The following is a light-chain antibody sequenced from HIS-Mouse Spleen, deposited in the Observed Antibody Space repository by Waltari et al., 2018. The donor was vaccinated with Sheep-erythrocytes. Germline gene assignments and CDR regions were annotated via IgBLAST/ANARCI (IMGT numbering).Light chain of an antibody. CDR3: QQYYSYPYT. J-gene: IGKJ2*01. CDR1: QGISSY. V-gene: IGKV1-8*01. CDR2: AAS. Sequence: AIRMTQSPSSLSASTGDRVPITCRASQGISSYLAWYQQKPGKAPKLLIYAASTLQSVVPSRFSGSGSGTDFTLTISCLQSEDFATYYCQQYYSYPYTFGQGTKLEIK.